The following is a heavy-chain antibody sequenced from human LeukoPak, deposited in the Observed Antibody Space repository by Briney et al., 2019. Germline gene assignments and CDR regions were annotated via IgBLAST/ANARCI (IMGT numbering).Heavy chain of an antibody. CDR3: ARRPLGEGIAAAGNAFDI. Sequence: GESLKISCKGSGYSFTSYWIGWVRQMPGKGLEWMGIIYPGDSDTRYSPSFQGQVTISADKSISTAYLQWSSLKASDTAMYYCARRPLGEGIAAAGNAFDIWGQGTMVTVSS. D-gene: IGHD6-13*01. V-gene: IGHV5-51*01. CDR2: IYPGDSDT. J-gene: IGHJ3*02. CDR1: GYSFTSYW.